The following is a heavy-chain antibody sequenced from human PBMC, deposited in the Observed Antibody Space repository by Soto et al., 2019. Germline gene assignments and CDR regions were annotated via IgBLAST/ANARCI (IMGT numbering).Heavy chain of an antibody. CDR2: ISSSSSTI. CDR3: ARDMSSSWYDSAFDY. D-gene: IGHD6-13*01. V-gene: IGHV3-48*01. J-gene: IGHJ4*02. CDR1: GFTFSSYS. Sequence: PGGSLRLSCAASGFTFSSYSMNWVRQAPGKGLEWVSYISSSSSTIYYADSVKGRFTISRDSAKNSLYLQMNSLRAEDTAVYYCARDMSSSWYDSAFDYWGKGTLVTVSS.